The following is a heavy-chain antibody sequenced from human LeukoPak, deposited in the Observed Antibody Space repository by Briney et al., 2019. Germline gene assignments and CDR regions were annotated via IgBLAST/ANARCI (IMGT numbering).Heavy chain of an antibody. D-gene: IGHD3-3*01. CDR1: GYSISSGYY. Sequence: SETLSLTCAVSGYSISSGYYWGWIRPPPGKGLEWIGSIYHSGSTYYNPSLKSRVTISVDTSKNQFSLKLSSVTAADTAVYYCVRPYYDFWSGYFLYWGEGTLVTDSS. J-gene: IGHJ4*02. V-gene: IGHV4-38-2*01. CDR2: IYHSGST. CDR3: VRPYYDFWSGYFLY.